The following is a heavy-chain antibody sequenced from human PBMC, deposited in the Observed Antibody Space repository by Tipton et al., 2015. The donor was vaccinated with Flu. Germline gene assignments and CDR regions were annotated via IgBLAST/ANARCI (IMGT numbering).Heavy chain of an antibody. D-gene: IGHD3-22*01. V-gene: IGHV3-30-3*01. Sequence: SLRLSCAASGFTFSSYAMHWVRQAPGKGLEWVAVISYDGSNKYYADSVKGRFTISRDNSKNTLYLQMNSLRAEDTAVYYCARDLVSYDSSGSPRYWGQGTLVTVSS. CDR1: GFTFSSYA. J-gene: IGHJ4*02. CDR2: ISYDGSNK. CDR3: ARDLVSYDSSGSPRY.